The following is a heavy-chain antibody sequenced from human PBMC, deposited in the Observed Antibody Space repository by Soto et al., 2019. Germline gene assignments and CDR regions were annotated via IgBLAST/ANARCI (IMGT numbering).Heavy chain of an antibody. CDR3: GRGPSPRAPAGGTPYYYAMDV. J-gene: IGHJ6*02. Sequence: SVKVYCRAPGYYYTAYDINWVRQASGQGLEWMGWMNPINGATGTARRFQGRVSMTRNTATGTAYLELTSLRSDDTAVYYCGRGPSPRAPAGGTPYYYAMDVWGQGTTVTVSS. D-gene: IGHD6-13*01. V-gene: IGHV1-8*02. CDR2: MNPINGAT. CDR1: GYYYTAYD.